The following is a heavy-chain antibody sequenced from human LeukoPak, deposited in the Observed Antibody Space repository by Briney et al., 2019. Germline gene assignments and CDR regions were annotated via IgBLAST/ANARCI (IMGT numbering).Heavy chain of an antibody. CDR2: INPNTGGT. V-gene: IGHV1-2*02. CDR3: ARGSVPGKQLDY. Sequence: ASVKVSCKTSGYTFTVHFMYWLRQAPGQGLELMGWINPNTGGTNYAQKFQSRVTMTRDTSSSTAYMELSRLTSDDTAVYYCARGSVPGKQLDYWGPGTLVTVSS. D-gene: IGHD6-13*01. J-gene: IGHJ4*02. CDR1: GYTFTVHF.